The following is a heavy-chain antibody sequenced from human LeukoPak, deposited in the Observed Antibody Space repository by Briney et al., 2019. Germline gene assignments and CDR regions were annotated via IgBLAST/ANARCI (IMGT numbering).Heavy chain of an antibody. J-gene: IGHJ4*02. V-gene: IGHV1-69*06. CDR2: IIPIFGTA. CDR1: GGTFSSYA. Sequence: ASVNVSCKASGGTFSSYAISWVRQAPGQGLEWMGRIIPIFGTANYAQKFQGRVTITADKSTSTAYMELSSLRSEDTAVYYCARLLVITGTTGSDYWGQGTLVTVSS. CDR3: ARLLVITGTTGSDY. D-gene: IGHD1-7*01.